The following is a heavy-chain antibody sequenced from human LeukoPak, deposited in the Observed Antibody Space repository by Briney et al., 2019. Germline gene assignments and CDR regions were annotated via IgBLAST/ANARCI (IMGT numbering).Heavy chain of an antibody. Sequence: ASVKVSCKASGYTFTGYYMHWVRQAPGQGLEWMGWINPNSGGTNYAQKFQGRVTMTRDTSISTAYMELSRLRSDDTAVYYCARSFEEAYYDFWSGPPIDYWGQGTLVTVSS. CDR1: GYTFTGYY. V-gene: IGHV1-2*02. CDR3: ARSFEEAYYDFWSGPPIDY. D-gene: IGHD3-3*01. CDR2: INPNSGGT. J-gene: IGHJ4*02.